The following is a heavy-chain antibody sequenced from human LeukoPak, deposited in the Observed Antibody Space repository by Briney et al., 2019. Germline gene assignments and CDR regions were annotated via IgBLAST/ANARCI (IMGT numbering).Heavy chain of an antibody. CDR1: GFTFSSYE. D-gene: IGHD5-18*01. J-gene: IGHJ4*02. CDR3: ARQQQQLWYD. V-gene: IGHV3-48*03. Sequence: GGSLILSCAASGFTFSSYEMNWVRQAPGKGLEWVSYISSSAGTTYYADSVKGRFTISRDNAKNSLYLQMNSLRAEDTAVYFCARQQQQLWYDWGQGTLVTVSS. CDR2: ISSSAGTT.